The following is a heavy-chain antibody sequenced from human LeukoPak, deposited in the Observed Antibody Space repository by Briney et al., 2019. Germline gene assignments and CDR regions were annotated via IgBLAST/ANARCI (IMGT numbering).Heavy chain of an antibody. D-gene: IGHD2-15*01. CDR2: INPNSGGT. Sequence: ASVKVSCKASGYTFTGYYMHWVRQAPGQGLEWMGWINPNSGGTNYAQKFQGRVTMTRDTSISTAYMELSRLRSDDTAVYYCARELVVVVAANTYYYYGMDVWGQGTTVTVSS. CDR3: ARELVVVVAANTYYYYGMDV. J-gene: IGHJ6*02. CDR1: GYTFTGYY. V-gene: IGHV1-2*02.